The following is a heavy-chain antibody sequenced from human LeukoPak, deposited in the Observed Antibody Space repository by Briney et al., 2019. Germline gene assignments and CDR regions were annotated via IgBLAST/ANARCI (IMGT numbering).Heavy chain of an antibody. J-gene: IGHJ3*02. V-gene: IGHV3-53*01. CDR3: ATSRGSDDAFDI. CDR1: GFTVSSNY. D-gene: IGHD3-10*01. Sequence: PRGSLRLSCAASGFTVSSNYMSWVRPGPGKGLEWVSGIYSGGSTYYADSVKGRFNISRDNSKNTLYLQMNSLRAEDTAVYYCATSRGSDDAFDIWGQGTMVTVSS. CDR2: IYSGGST.